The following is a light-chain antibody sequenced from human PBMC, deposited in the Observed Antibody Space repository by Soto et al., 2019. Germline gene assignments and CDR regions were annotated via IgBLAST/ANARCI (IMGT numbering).Light chain of an antibody. V-gene: IGLV2-14*01. CDR3: SSYTSISTVV. CDR1: SSDVGGYNY. CDR2: DVS. Sequence: QSALTQPASVSGSPGQSITISCTGTSSDVGGYNYVSWYQQHPGKAPKLMIYDVSNRPSGVSNRFSGSKSGNTASLTISGLQAEDEADYYCSSYTSISTVVFGGGTQLTVL. J-gene: IGLJ2*01.